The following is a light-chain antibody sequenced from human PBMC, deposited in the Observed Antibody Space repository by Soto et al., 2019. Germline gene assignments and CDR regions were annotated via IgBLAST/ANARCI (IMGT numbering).Light chain of an antibody. J-gene: IGLJ2*01. CDR2: RTN. CDR1: SSNIGSNI. Sequence: QSVLTQPPSASGTPGQRVSITCSGSSSNIGSNIVNWYQQLPGRAPKLLIYRTNQRPSGVPDRFSASKSGTLASLAISGLQSEDEADYYCEAWDDSLIGVLFGGGTKLTVL. CDR3: EAWDDSLIGVL. V-gene: IGLV1-44*01.